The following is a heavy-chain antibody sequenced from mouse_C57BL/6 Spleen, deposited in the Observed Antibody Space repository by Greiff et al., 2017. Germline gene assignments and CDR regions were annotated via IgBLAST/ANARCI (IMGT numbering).Heavy chain of an antibody. CDR2: IDPSDSET. J-gene: IGHJ3*01. Sequence: QVQLQQPGAELVRPGSSVKLSCKASGYTFTSYWMHWVKQRPIQGLEWIGNIDPSDSETHYNQKFKDKATLTVDKSSSTAYMQLSSLTSEDSAVYYGARSLYGSSLAWFAYWGQGTLVTVSA. CDR3: ARSLYGSSLAWFAY. V-gene: IGHV1-52*01. D-gene: IGHD1-1*01. CDR1: GYTFTSYW.